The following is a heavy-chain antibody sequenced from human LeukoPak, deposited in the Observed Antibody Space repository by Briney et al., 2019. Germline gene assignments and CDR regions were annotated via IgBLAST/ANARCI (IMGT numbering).Heavy chain of an antibody. J-gene: IGHJ4*02. CDR2: IYTGGNT. Sequence: GGSLRLSCAASGFTFSSHWMHWVRQAPGKGLEWVSVIYTGGNTDHADSVQGRFTLSRDNSKNTLYLHMNSLRVEDTAVYYCARGRPPYYFDYWGQGTLVTVSS. CDR3: ARGRPPYYFDY. CDR1: GFTFSSHW. V-gene: IGHV3-53*01.